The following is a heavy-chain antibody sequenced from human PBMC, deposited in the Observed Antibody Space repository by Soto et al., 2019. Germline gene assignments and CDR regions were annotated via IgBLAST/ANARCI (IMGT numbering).Heavy chain of an antibody. CDR1: GGSFIGYY. D-gene: IGHD3-3*01. CDR2: INHSGST. CDR3: TRSPYYLVTICDLSLSRKLDT. J-gene: IGHJ5*02. Sequence: PSETLSLTCAVSGGSFIGYYWSWVRQPPGKGLEWIGEINHSGSTNYNPSLKSRVTISIDTSKNHFSLKLSSVTAADTAVYYCTRSPYYLVTICDLSLSRKLDTWGQGTLVTVSS. V-gene: IGHV4-34*01.